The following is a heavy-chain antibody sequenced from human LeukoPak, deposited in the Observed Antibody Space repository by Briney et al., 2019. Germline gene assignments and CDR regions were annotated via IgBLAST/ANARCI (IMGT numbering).Heavy chain of an antibody. CDR2: IYSGGST. V-gene: IGHV3-53*04. Sequence: GGSLRLSCAASGFTVSNNYMTWVRQAPGKGLEWVSVIYSGGSTYYADSVKGRFTISRHNSKNTLYLQMNSLRAEDTAVYYCARDTQDAFDIWGQGTMVTVSS. CDR1: GFTVSNNY. CDR3: ARDTQDAFDI. J-gene: IGHJ3*02.